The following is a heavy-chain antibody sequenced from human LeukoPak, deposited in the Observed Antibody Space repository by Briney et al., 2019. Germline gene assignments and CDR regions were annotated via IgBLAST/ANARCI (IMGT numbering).Heavy chain of an antibody. J-gene: IGHJ6*03. D-gene: IGHD6-13*01. Sequence: SETLSLTCAVYGGSFSGYYWSWIRRPPGKGLEWIGEINHSGSTNYNPSLKSRVTISVDTSKNQFSLKLSSVTAADTAVYYCARHLGSSWYRYYYYMDVWGKGTTVTVSS. CDR3: ARHLGSSWYRYYYYMDV. V-gene: IGHV4-34*01. CDR1: GGSFSGYY. CDR2: INHSGST.